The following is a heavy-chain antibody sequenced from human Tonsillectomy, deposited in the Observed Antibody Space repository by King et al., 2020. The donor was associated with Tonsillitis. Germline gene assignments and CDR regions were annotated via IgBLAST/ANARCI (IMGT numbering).Heavy chain of an antibody. D-gene: IGHD6-13*01. CDR1: GFTFGDYW. V-gene: IGHV3-11*05. CDR2: ISSSSTYT. J-gene: IGHJ4*02. Sequence: GQLVQSGGGLVKPGGSLRLSCAASGFTFGDYWMTWIRQAPGKGLEWVSYISSSSTYTYYADSVKGRFTVSRDDAKNSLYLQMSSLRGEDSAAYYCARLGTIAGAGSVDYWGQGTLVTVSS. CDR3: ARLGTIAGAGSVDY.